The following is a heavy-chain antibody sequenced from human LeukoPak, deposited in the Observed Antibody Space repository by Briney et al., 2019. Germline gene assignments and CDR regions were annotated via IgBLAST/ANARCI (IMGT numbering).Heavy chain of an antibody. Sequence: GGSLRLSCAASGFTFSSYWMSWVRQAPGKGLEWVANIKQDGSEKYYVDSVKGRFTISRDNAKNSLYLQMNSLSAEDTAVYYCARATYYDTLTGPGLDYWGQGTLVTVSS. V-gene: IGHV3-7*01. CDR1: GFTFSSYW. D-gene: IGHD3-9*01. CDR2: IKQDGSEK. CDR3: ARATYYDTLTGPGLDY. J-gene: IGHJ4*02.